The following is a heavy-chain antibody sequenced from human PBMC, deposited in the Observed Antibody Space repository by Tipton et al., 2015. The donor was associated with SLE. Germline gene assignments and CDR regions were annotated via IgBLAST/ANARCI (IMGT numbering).Heavy chain of an antibody. D-gene: IGHD2-2*01. CDR2: ICYSGST. J-gene: IGHJ3*02. Sequence: TLSLTCTVSGGSISSYYWSWIRQPPGKGLGWIGYICYSGSTNYNPTLKSRVTISVDTSKNQFTLKLSSVTAADTAVYYCARGTETGVVPRFRDDAFDIWGQGTMVTVSS. V-gene: IGHV4-59*01. CDR1: GGSISSYY. CDR3: ARGTETGVVPRFRDDAFDI.